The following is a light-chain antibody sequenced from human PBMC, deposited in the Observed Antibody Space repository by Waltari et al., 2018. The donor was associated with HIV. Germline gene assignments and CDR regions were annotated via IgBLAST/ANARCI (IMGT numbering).Light chain of an antibody. CDR2: DNR. V-gene: IGLV1-51*01. J-gene: IGLJ2*01. CDR3: GTWDSSLSAWV. CDR1: SSNIGNNL. Sequence: QSVLTQPPSVSAAPGQKVTISCSGSSSNIGNNLVSWYHQFPGPAPKPVIYDNRHRPSGIPDRFSGSKSGTSATLDITGLQTGDEADYYCGTWDSSLSAWVFGGGTKLAVL.